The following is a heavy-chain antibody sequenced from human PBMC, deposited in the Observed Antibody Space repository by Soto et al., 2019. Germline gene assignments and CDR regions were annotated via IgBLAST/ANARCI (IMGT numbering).Heavy chain of an antibody. Sequence: GSLGLACSASGFTFNSYAMHWVRQAPGKGLEFVSAISSYGADTYYADSVKGRFAISRDNSKNTLYLQMSSLRAEDTALYYCVKEGYMRSDWYGQFDYWGQGALVTVYS. V-gene: IGHV3-64D*06. J-gene: IGHJ4*02. CDR3: VKEGYMRSDWYGQFDY. D-gene: IGHD6-19*01. CDR1: GFTFNSYA. CDR2: ISSYGADT.